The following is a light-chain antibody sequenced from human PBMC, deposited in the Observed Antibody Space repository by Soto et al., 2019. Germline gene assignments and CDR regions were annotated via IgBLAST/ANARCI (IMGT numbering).Light chain of an antibody. J-gene: IGLJ2*01. CDR2: EVS. Sequence: QSALTQPASVSGSPGQSITISCTGTSSDVGAYNYVSWYQQPPGKAPKLMIYEVSNRPSGVSDRFSGSKSDNTASLTISGLQAEDEGDYYCSSYTSASTHVVFGGGTKLTVL. V-gene: IGLV2-14*01. CDR3: SSYTSASTHVV. CDR1: SSDVGAYNY.